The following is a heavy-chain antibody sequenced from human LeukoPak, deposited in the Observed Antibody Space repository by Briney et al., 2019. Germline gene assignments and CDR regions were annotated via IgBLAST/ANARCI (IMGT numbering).Heavy chain of an antibody. Sequence: ASAKVSCKASGYTFTSYGISWVRQAPGQGLEWMGWISAYNGNTNYAQKLQGRVTMTTDTSASTAYMELSSLRSEDTAVYYCARGFGSRIAVAVDGDYWGQGTLVTVSS. CDR3: ARGFGSRIAVAVDGDY. D-gene: IGHD6-19*01. CDR1: GYTFTSYG. CDR2: ISAYNGNT. V-gene: IGHV1-18*01. J-gene: IGHJ4*02.